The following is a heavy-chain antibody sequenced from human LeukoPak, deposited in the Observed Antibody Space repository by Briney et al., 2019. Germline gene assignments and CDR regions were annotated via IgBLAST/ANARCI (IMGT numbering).Heavy chain of an antibody. CDR3: ARGSGYYPFDY. Sequence: ASVKVSCKDSGYTFTSYDINWVRQAPGQGLEWMGWMNPNSGSTGYAQKFQGRVTMTRNTSISTAYMELSSLRSEDTAVYYCARGSGYYPFDYWGQGTLVTVSS. J-gene: IGHJ4*02. D-gene: IGHD3-22*01. V-gene: IGHV1-8*01. CDR2: MNPNSGST. CDR1: GYTFTSYD.